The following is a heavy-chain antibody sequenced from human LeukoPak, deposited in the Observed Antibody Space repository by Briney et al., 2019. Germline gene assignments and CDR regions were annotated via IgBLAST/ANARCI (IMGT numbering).Heavy chain of an antibody. V-gene: IGHV1-8*03. Sequence: ASVKVSCKASGYTFTSYDINWVRQATGQGLEWMGWMNPNSGNTGYAQKFQGRVTITRSTSISTAYMELSSLRSEDTAVYYCARFNGRGGPDYYYYYMDVWGKGTTVTVSS. CDR3: ARFNGRGGPDYYYYYMDV. CDR2: MNPNSGNT. CDR1: GYTFTSYD. J-gene: IGHJ6*03.